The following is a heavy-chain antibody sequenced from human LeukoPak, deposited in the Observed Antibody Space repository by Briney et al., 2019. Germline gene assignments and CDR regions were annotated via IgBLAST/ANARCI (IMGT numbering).Heavy chain of an antibody. CDR1: GYTFTSYG. V-gene: IGHV1-18*01. D-gene: IGHD6-13*01. Sequence: ASVKVSCKASGYTFTSYGISWVRQAPGQGLEWMGWISAYNGNTNYAQKLQGRVTMTTDTSTSTAYMELRSLRSDDTAVYYCALAPKEYSSSWYLFDYWGQGTLVTVSS. J-gene: IGHJ4*02. CDR2: ISAYNGNT. CDR3: ALAPKEYSSSWYLFDY.